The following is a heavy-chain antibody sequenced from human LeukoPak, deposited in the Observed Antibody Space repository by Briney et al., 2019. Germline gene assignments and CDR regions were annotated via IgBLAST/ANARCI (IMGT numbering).Heavy chain of an antibody. CDR3: ARGQLYYYGSGSYYNRFDY. D-gene: IGHD3-10*01. J-gene: IGHJ4*02. V-gene: IGHV4-34*01. CDR2: INHSGST. Sequence: SETLSLTCAVYGGSFSGYYWSWIRQPPGKGLEWIGEINHSGSTNYNPSLKSRVTISVDTSKNQFSLKLSSVTAADTAVYYCARGQLYYYGSGSYYNRFDYWGQGTLVTVSS. CDR1: GGSFSGYY.